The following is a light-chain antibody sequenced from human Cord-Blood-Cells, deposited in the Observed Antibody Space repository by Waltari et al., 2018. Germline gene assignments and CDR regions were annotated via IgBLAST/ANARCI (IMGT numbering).Light chain of an antibody. CDR1: PSISRY. Sequence: DIKLTQSPSSLSAPVGDRVTITCRASPSISRYLHWYQQKPGKAPKLLIYAASSLQSGVPSRCSGSGSGTDFTLTISSLQPEDFATYDCQQSYSTPPEFSFGQGTKLDIK. V-gene: IGKV1-39*01. J-gene: IGKJ2*03. CDR3: QQSYSTPPEFS. CDR2: AAS.